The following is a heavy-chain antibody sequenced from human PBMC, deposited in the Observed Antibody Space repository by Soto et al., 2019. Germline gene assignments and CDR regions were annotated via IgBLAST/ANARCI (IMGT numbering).Heavy chain of an antibody. CDR1: GGTFSSYA. J-gene: IGHJ4*02. Sequence: QVQLVQSGAEVKKPGSSGKVSCKASGGTFSSYAISGVRQVPGQGLEWMGGIIPIFGTANYPQKFQGRVTITADDSTSTAYMELSSLRSEDTAVYYCARAPRDYDRSGPFDYWGQGTLVTVSS. CDR2: IIPIFGTA. V-gene: IGHV1-69*12. D-gene: IGHD3-22*01. CDR3: ARAPRDYDRSGPFDY.